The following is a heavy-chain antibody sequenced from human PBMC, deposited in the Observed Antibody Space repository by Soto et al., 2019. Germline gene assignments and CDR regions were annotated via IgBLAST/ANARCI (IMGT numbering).Heavy chain of an antibody. Sequence: GGSLRLSCAASGLTFSDCYMNWIRQAPGKGLEWVSYISSSGSSINYADSVKGRFTISRDNAKNSLYLQMNSLRAEDTAMYYCARVRFGEWGYAMDVWGQGTTVTVS. D-gene: IGHD3-10*01. CDR2: ISSSGSSI. V-gene: IGHV3-11*01. J-gene: IGHJ6*02. CDR3: ARVRFGEWGYAMDV. CDR1: GLTFSDCY.